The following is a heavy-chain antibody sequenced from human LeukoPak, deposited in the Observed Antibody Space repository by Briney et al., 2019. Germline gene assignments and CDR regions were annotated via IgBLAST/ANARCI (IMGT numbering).Heavy chain of an antibody. V-gene: IGHV1-3*01. J-gene: IGHJ4*02. Sequence: GASVKVSCKASGYTFTSYAMHWVRQAPGQRLEWMGWINAGNGNTKYSQKLQGRVTMTTDTSTSTAYMELRSLRSDDTAVYYCARDSDYGDYVINGGYFDYWGQGTLVTVSS. CDR3: ARDSDYGDYVINGGYFDY. CDR1: GYTFTSYA. CDR2: INAGNGNT. D-gene: IGHD4-17*01.